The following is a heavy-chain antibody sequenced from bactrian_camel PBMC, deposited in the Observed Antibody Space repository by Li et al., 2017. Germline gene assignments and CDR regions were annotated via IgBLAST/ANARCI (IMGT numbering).Heavy chain of an antibody. J-gene: IGHJ4*01. V-gene: IGHV3S55*01. CDR1: EYPVRVYS. CDR2: LGNDDRT. D-gene: IGHD1*01. Sequence: HVQLVESGGGSVQAGGSLRLSRAVSEYPVRVYSMGWFRQTPGNEREGVAALGNDDRTYYTDFDKGRFAVSRDTAKNMVYLQMNSLKPEDTGMYYCAAKYATQACNLESMRPQFWGRGTQVTVS. CDR3: AAKYATQACNLESMRPQF.